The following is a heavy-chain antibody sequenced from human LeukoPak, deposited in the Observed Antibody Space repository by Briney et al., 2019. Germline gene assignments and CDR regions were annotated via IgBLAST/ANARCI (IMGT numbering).Heavy chain of an antibody. D-gene: IGHD6-13*01. J-gene: IGHJ4*02. CDR1: GYSFTNNW. CDR3: ARRPPAADYFDY. Sequence: GESLKISCKGSGYSFTNNWIGWVRQMPGKGLEWMGITYPGDFNTRYSPSFQGQVTISADKSISSAYLQWSSLKASDTAMYYCARRPPAADYFDYWGQGTLVTVSS. V-gene: IGHV5-51*01. CDR2: TYPGDFNT.